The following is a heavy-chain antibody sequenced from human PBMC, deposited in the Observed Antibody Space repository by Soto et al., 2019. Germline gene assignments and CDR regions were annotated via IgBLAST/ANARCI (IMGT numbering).Heavy chain of an antibody. J-gene: IGHJ4*02. Sequence: GGSLRLSCAASGFTFNAYEMHWVRQAPGQGLEWVSYISKSGGTTYYADSVKGRFTISRDDAKNSVYLQMSSLRPEDMAVYKCVREGHYYFDYWGQGALVTVSS. CDR3: VREGHYYFDY. CDR2: ISKSGGTT. CDR1: GFTFNAYE. V-gene: IGHV3-48*03.